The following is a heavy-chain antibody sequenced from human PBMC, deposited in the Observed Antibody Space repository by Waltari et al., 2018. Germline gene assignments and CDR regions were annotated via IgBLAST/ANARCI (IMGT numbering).Heavy chain of an antibody. CDR1: VDSMNSNSW. J-gene: IGHJ4*02. D-gene: IGHD1-1*01. V-gene: IGHV4-4*02. Sequence: QLQLQESGPGLVKPSETLSLTCTVSVDSMNSNSWWSWVCQSPDKGLEWIGQVLRNGRSNYTPSLEGRVIISLDTSNNRFSLELTSATAVDTAVYYCARDRGTGLYLDSWGPGTLVTVS. CDR2: VLRNGRS. CDR3: ARDRGTGLYLDS.